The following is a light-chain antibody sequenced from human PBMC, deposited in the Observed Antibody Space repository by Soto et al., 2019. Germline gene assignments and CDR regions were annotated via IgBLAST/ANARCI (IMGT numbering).Light chain of an antibody. Sequence: EIVMTQSPVTLSVFPWERATLSCRASQSVGATVAWYLQRPGQAPRLLISGAATRATGVPARVSASGSGTAFTLTITSLQSDDFGVYYCQQYADWPTTFGQGTKVDIK. V-gene: IGKV3-15*01. J-gene: IGKJ1*01. CDR3: QQYADWPTT. CDR1: QSVGAT. CDR2: GAA.